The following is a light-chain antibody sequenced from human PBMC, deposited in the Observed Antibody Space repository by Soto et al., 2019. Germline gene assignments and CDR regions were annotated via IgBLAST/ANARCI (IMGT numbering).Light chain of an antibody. V-gene: IGKV3D-15*01. CDR1: QSVGND. CDR3: QQYNNWPLT. Sequence: EIVMTQSPATLSVSPGGRATLSCRASQSVGNDLAWYQQKPGQAPRLLIYDASTRATGIPARFSGSGSGTAFTLTISSLPSEDFAVYSCQQYNNWPLTFGGETKVDI. CDR2: DAS. J-gene: IGKJ4*01.